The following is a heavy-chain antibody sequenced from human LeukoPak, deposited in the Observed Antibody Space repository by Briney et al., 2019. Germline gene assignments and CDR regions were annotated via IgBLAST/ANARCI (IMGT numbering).Heavy chain of an antibody. CDR3: AIRRRYDILTGYYKDY. CDR2: IRYDGSNK. V-gene: IGHV3-30*02. D-gene: IGHD3-9*01. Sequence: QPGGSLRLSCAASGFTFSSYGMHWVRQAPGEGLEWVAFIRYDGSNKYYADSVKGRFTISRDNSKNTLYLQMNSLRAEDTAVYYCAIRRRYDILTGYYKDYWGQGTLVTVSS. J-gene: IGHJ4*02. CDR1: GFTFSSYG.